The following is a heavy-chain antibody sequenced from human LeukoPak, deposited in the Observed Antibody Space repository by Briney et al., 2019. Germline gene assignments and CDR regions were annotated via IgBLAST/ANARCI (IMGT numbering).Heavy chain of an antibody. J-gene: IGHJ4*02. Sequence: PGGSLRLSCAASGFTFSSYGMHWVRQAPGKGLEWVAVIWYDGSNKYYADSVKGRFTISRDNSKNTLYLQMNSLRAEDTAVYYRARVSAGIAAFDYWGQGTLVTVSS. CDR1: GFTFSSYG. CDR3: ARVSAGIAAFDY. D-gene: IGHD6-6*01. CDR2: IWYDGSNK. V-gene: IGHV3-33*01.